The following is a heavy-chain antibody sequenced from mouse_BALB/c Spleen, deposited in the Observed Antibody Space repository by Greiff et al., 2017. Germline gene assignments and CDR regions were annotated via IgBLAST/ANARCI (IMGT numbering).Heavy chain of an antibody. J-gene: IGHJ3*01. CDR3: AIYGNYGVY. V-gene: IGHV3-6*02. CDR2: ISYDGSN. D-gene: IGHD2-1*01. CDR1: GYYITSGYY. Sequence: VQLQQSGPGLVKPSQSLSLTCSVTGYYITSGYYWNWIRQFPGNKLEWMGYISYDGSNNYNPSLTNRISITRDTSKNQFFLKLNSVTTEDTATYYGAIYGNYGVYWGQGTLVTVSA.